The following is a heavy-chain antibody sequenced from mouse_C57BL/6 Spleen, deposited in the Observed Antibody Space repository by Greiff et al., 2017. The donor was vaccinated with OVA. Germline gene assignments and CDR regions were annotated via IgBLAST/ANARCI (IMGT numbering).Heavy chain of an antibody. J-gene: IGHJ2*01. V-gene: IGHV1-82*01. D-gene: IGHD2-1*01. CDR1: GYAFSSYW. Sequence: QVQLKESGPELVKPGASVKISCKASGYAFSSYWMNWVKQRPGKGLEWIGRIYPGDGDTNYNGKFKGKATLTADKSSSTAYMQLSSLTSEDSAVYFCARGHYGNYFDYWGQGTTLTVSS. CDR2: IYPGDGDT. CDR3: ARGHYGNYFDY.